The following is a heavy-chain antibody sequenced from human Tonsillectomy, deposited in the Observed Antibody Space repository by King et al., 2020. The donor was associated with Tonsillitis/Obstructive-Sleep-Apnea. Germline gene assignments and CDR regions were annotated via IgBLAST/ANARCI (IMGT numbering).Heavy chain of an antibody. CDR1: GFTFSSYA. J-gene: IGHJ4*02. CDR2: ISFDGSIK. D-gene: IGHD6-19*01. Sequence: VQLVESGGGVVQPGRSLRLSCAASGFTFSSYAMHWVRQAPGKGLDWVVVISFDGSIKYYADSVKGRFTTSRDNSKNTLYLQMNSLRAEDTAVYYCARGGGRSSGWYGDYFDYWGQGTLVTVSS. CDR3: ARGGGRSSGWYGDYFDY. V-gene: IGHV3-30*04.